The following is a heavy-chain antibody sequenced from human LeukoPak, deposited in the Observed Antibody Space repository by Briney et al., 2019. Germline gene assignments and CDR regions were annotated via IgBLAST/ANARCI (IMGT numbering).Heavy chain of an antibody. CDR1: GGSISSGGYS. V-gene: IGHV4-30-2*01. CDR3: ARGPFTMIVVATYFDY. D-gene: IGHD3-22*01. Sequence: SQTLSLTCAVSGGSISSGGYSWSWIRQPPGKGLEWIGYIYHSGSTYYNPSLKSRVTISVDGSKNQFSLKLSSVTAADTAVYYCARGPFTMIVVATYFDYWGQGTLVTVSS. J-gene: IGHJ4*02. CDR2: IYHSGST.